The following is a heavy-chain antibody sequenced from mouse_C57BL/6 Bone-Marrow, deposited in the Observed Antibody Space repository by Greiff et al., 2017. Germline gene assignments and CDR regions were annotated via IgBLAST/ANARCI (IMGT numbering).Heavy chain of an antibody. J-gene: IGHJ3*01. V-gene: IGHV1-59*01. CDR2: IDPSDSYT. CDR1: GYTFTSYW. CDR3: ARDSSVFWFAY. Sequence: QVQLKQPGAELVRPGTSVKLSCKASGYTFTSYWMHWVKQRPGQGLEWIGVIDPSDSYTNYNQKFKGKATLTVDTSSSTAYMQLSSLTSEDSAVYYCARDSSVFWFAYWGQGTLVTVSA. D-gene: IGHD3-2*02.